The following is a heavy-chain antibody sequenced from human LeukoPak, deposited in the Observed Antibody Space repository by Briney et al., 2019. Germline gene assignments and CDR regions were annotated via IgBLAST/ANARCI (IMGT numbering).Heavy chain of an antibody. Sequence: KPGGSLRLSCAASGFTFSDYYMSWIRQAPGKGLEWVSYISSSGSTIYYADSVKGRFTISMDNAKNSLYLQMDSLRADDTAVYYCVRDHNYAFDNWGQGTMVTVSS. V-gene: IGHV3-11*04. J-gene: IGHJ3*02. D-gene: IGHD5-24*01. CDR1: GFTFSDYY. CDR2: ISSSGSTI. CDR3: VRDHNYAFDN.